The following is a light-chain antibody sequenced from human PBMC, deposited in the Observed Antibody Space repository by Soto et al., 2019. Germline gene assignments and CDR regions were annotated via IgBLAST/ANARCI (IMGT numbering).Light chain of an antibody. Sequence: DIQMTQSPSTLSASVGDRVTISCRASQTISNWLAWYQQKPGKAPKLLIYDASSLESGVPSRFSGSGSGTEFTLTISSLQPEDLATYYCQKYNSFWTFGQGTKVEIK. J-gene: IGKJ1*01. CDR3: QKYNSFWT. CDR1: QTISNW. V-gene: IGKV1-5*01. CDR2: DAS.